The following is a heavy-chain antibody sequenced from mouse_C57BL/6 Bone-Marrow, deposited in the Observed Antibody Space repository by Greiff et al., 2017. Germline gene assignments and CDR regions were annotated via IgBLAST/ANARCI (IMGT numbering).Heavy chain of an antibody. D-gene: IGHD2-1*01. Sequence: VQLQQSGAELVRPGASVKLSCTASGFNIKDDYIHWVKQRPEQGLECIGWIDPEIGDTEYASKFQGKATITSDTSSNTAYLQLSSLTSEDTAVYYCSSFDGNDFDFWGQGTPLTVAS. V-gene: IGHV14-4*01. CDR3: SSFDGNDFDF. CDR1: GFNIKDDY. CDR2: IDPEIGDT. J-gene: IGHJ2*01.